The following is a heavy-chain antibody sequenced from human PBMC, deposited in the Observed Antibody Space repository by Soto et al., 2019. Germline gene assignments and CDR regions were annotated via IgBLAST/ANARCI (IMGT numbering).Heavy chain of an antibody. CDR3: ATPLYGDVDGFSN. D-gene: IGHD4-17*01. Sequence: ERRARTGSISRGSPNHKNNYWSWIRQSPGKGLEWLGSIDYSGSSYYNRALKSRVTMSVDTSKNQFSLKLSSVTAADTAVYYCATPLYGDVDGFSNRGQGSPFMVSS. J-gene: IGHJ4*02. V-gene: IGHV4-39*01. CDR1: RGSPNHKNNY. CDR2: IDYSGSS.